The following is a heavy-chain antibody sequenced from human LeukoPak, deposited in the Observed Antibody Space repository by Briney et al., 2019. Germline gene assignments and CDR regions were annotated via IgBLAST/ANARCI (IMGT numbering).Heavy chain of an antibody. CDR2: ISGSGGST. J-gene: IGHJ4*02. V-gene: IGHV3-23*01. CDR1: GFTFSSYA. Sequence: GGSLRLSCAASGFTFSSYAMSWVRQAPGKGLEWVSAISGSGGSTYYADSVMGRFTISRDNSKNTLYLQMNSLRAEDTAVYYCAKSVVGDSSGYFDYWGQGTLVTVSS. CDR3: AKSVVGDSSGYFDY. D-gene: IGHD6-19*01.